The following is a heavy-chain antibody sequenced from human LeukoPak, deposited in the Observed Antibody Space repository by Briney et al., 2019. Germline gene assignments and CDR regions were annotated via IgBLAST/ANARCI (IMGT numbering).Heavy chain of an antibody. J-gene: IGHJ4*02. D-gene: IGHD3-3*01. CDR3: AGGTLYGVVTPLQY. Sequence: KSSETLSLTCTVSGGSISSGDYYWSWIRQPPGKGLEWIGYIYYSGSTYYNPSLKSRVTISVDTSKNQFSLKLSSVTAADTAVYYCAGGTLYGVVTPLQYWGQGTPVTVSP. CDR2: IYYSGST. V-gene: IGHV4-30-4*08. CDR1: GGSISSGDYY.